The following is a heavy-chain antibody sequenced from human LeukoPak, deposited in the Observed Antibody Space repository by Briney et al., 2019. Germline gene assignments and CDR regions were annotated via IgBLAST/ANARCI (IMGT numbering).Heavy chain of an antibody. J-gene: IGHJ4*02. D-gene: IGHD2-2*01. CDR1: GFTFSSYW. CDR2: INHSGST. CDR3: ARHPAAIDY. V-gene: IGHV4-34*01. Sequence: GSLRLSCAASGFTFSSYWMSWIRQPPGKGLEWIGEINHSGSTNYNPSLKSRVTISVDTSKNQFSLKLSSVTAADTAVYYCARHPAAIDYWGQGTLVTVSS.